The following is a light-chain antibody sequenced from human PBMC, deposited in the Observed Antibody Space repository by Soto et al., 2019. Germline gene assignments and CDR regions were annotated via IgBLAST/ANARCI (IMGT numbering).Light chain of an antibody. J-gene: IGLJ3*02. Sequence: QSALTQPASVSGSPGRSITISCTGTSSDFGSYNFVSWYQHHPDKAPRLMIYEGTKRPSGVSNRFSGSKSGNTASLTISGPQAEDEADYYCFSYSGAPVLFGEGPKVPSL. V-gene: IGLV2-23*01. CDR2: EGT. CDR1: SSDFGSYNF. CDR3: FSYSGAPVL.